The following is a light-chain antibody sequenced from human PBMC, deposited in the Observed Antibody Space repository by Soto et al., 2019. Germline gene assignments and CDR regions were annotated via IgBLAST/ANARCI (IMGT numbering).Light chain of an antibody. J-gene: IGLJ1*01. CDR1: SSNIGSNY. CDR3: QSYDSSLSVSYV. Sequence: QSVLTQPPSASGTPGQRVTISCSGSSSNIGSNYVYWYQQRPGTAPKLLIYGNKNRPSGVPDRFSGSKSGTSASLAITGLQAEDEADYYCQSYDSSLSVSYVFGTGTKVTVL. CDR2: GNK. V-gene: IGLV1-40*01.